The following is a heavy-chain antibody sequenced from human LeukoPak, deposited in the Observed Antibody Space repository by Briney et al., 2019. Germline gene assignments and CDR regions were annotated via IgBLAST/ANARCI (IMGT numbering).Heavy chain of an antibody. CDR1: GFTFGDYG. Sequence: AGGSLRLSCSASGFTFGDYGIGWVRQGPGKGLEWVSGIDWNGGNTVYADSVKGRFTVSRDNAKNPLYLQMNSLRAEDTALYYCARAGDYYDTHYFDYWGQGTLVSVSS. CDR2: IDWNGGNT. CDR3: ARAGDYYDTHYFDY. J-gene: IGHJ4*02. V-gene: IGHV3-20*04. D-gene: IGHD3-22*01.